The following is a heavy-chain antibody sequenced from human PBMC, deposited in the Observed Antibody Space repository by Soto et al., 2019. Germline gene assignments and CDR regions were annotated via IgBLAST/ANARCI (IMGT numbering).Heavy chain of an antibody. V-gene: IGHV3-66*01. CDR1: GFTVSRNY. J-gene: IGHJ2*01. CDR2: IYSGGST. CDR3: ARDLAQRYFDL. Sequence: EVQLVESGGGLVQPGGSLRLSCAASGFTVSRNYMSWVRQAPGKGLEWVSVIYSGGSTYYADSVKGRFTISRDNSKNKLYLQMNSLRAEDTAVYYCARDLAQRYFDLWGRGTLVTVSS.